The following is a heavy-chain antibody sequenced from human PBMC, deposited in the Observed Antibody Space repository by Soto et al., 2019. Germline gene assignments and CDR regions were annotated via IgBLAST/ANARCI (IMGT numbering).Heavy chain of an antibody. CDR1: GFTFSSYA. CDR3: AKEGGLFLPGFGLLGY. CDR2: ISGSGGST. Sequence: EVQLLESGGGLVQPGGSLRLSCAASGFTFSSYAMSWVRQAPGKRLEWVSAISGSGGSTYYADSVKGRFTISRDNSKNTLYLQMNSLRAENTAVYYCAKEGGLFLPGFGLLGYWGQGTLVTVSS. D-gene: IGHD3-9*01. V-gene: IGHV3-23*01. J-gene: IGHJ4*02.